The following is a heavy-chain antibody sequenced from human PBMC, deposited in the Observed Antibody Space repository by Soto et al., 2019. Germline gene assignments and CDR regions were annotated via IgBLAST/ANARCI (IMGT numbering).Heavy chain of an antibody. J-gene: IGHJ5*02. V-gene: IGHV4-4*07. CDR3: VRDGTKTLRDWFDP. CDR1: GASISGFY. D-gene: IGHD1-1*01. CDR2: IYATGTT. Sequence: TLSLTCTVSGASISGFYWGWIRKSAGKGLEWIGRIYATGTTDYNPSLKGRVMMSVDTSKKQFSLKLRSVTAADTAVYYCVRDGTKTLRDWFDPWGQGISVTVSS.